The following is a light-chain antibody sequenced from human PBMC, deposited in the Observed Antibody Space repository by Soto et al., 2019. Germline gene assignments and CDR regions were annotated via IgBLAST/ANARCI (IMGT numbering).Light chain of an antibody. J-gene: IGKJ1*01. CDR1: QSVGSN. Sequence: EIVMTQSPATLSVSPGERATLSCRASQSVGSNLAWYQQKPGQAPRLLIYGAFTRATGIPARFSGSGSGTEFTLPISSLQSADFAIYSCQQYNNWPPDRTFGQGTKVEIK. CDR3: QQYNNWPPDRT. CDR2: GAF. V-gene: IGKV3-15*01.